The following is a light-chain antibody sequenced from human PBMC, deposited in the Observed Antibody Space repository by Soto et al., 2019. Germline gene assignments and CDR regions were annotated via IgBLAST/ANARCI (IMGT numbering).Light chain of an antibody. V-gene: IGLV2-14*01. CDR3: SSYTGIRGYVG. CDR1: SSDVGGYNY. CDR2: DVS. Sequence: QSALTQAASVSGSPGQSITISCTGTSSDVGGYNYVSWYQQHPGKAPKLMIYDVSNRPSGVSNRFSGSKSANTASQTISGLQAEDEADYYLSSYTGIRGYVGFGGGTKRTVL. J-gene: IGLJ2*01.